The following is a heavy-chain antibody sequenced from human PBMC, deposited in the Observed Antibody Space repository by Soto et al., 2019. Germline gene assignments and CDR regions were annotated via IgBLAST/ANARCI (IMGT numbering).Heavy chain of an antibody. CDR2: INPNSGGT. Sequence: VASVKVSCKASGYTFTAYYIHWVRQAPGQGLEWMGWINPNSGGTNYAQKFQDRVTMTRDTSISTAYMELSRLRSDDTAVYYCARIDPVTINYYYGMDVWGQGTTVTVPS. J-gene: IGHJ6*02. V-gene: IGHV1-2*02. D-gene: IGHD3-3*01. CDR1: GYTFTAYY. CDR3: ARIDPVTINYYYGMDV.